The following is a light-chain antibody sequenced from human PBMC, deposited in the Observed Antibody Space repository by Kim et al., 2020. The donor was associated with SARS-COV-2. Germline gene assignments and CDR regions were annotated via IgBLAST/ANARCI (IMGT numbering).Light chain of an antibody. CDR1: QSVSTK. CDR3: QQYNKWPGT. Sequence: VSPGEGAPLSCRASQSVSTKLAWYQHKPGQAPRLLIYGATTRATGLPGRFSGSGSGTEFTLTISSLQSEDFAVYYCQQYNKWPGTFGQGTKVDIK. V-gene: IGKV3-15*01. J-gene: IGKJ1*01. CDR2: GAT.